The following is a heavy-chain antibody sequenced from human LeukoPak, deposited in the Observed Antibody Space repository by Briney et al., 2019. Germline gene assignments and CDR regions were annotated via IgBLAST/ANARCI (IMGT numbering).Heavy chain of an antibody. CDR3: ARYYYDSSGYYSGEGYFDY. Sequence: GASVKVSCTASGGTFSSYAISWVRQAPGQGLEWMGGIIPIFGTANYAQKFQGRVTITADESTSTAYMELSSLRSEDTAVYYCARYYYDSSGYYSGEGYFDYWGQGTLVTVSS. J-gene: IGHJ4*02. D-gene: IGHD3-22*01. V-gene: IGHV1-69*13. CDR1: GGTFSSYA. CDR2: IIPIFGTA.